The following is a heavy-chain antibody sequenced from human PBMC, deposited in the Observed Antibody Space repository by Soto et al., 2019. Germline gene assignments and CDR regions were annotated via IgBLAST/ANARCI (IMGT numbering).Heavy chain of an antibody. CDR1: GGSISSSNW. D-gene: IGHD6-13*01. J-gene: IGHJ4*02. V-gene: IGHV4-4*02. CDR3: ARAGDSSCWTYYFDY. CDR2: IYHSGST. Sequence: QVQLQESGPGLVKPSGTLSLTCAVSGGSISSSNWWSWVRQPPGKGLEWIGEIYHSGSTNYNPSLTSRVTISVDKSNSQFSLKLSSVTAADTAVYYCARAGDSSCWTYYFDYWGQGTLVTVSS.